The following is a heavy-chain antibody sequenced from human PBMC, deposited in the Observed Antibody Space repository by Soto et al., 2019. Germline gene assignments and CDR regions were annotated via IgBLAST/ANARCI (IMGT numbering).Heavy chain of an antibody. CDR1: GGSISSSSYY. V-gene: IGHV4-39*01. Sequence: ASETLSLTCTVCGGSISSSSYYWGWIRQPPGKGLEWIGSIYYSGSTYYNPSLKSRVTISVDTSKNQFSLKLSSVTAADTAVYYCARHAYGIVVVVAALGEDYYFDYWGQGTLVTVSS. CDR3: ARHAYGIVVVVAALGEDYYFDY. D-gene: IGHD2-15*01. J-gene: IGHJ4*02. CDR2: IYYSGST.